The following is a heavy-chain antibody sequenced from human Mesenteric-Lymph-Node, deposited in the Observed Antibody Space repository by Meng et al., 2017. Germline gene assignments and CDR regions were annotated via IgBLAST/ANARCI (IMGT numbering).Heavy chain of an antibody. CDR2: INPNSGGT. CDR1: GYTFTGYY. D-gene: IGHD3-22*01. Sequence: ASVKVSCKASGYTFTGYYMHWVRQALGQGLEWMGRINPNSGGTNYAQKFQGRVTMTRDTSTSTAYMELSRLRSDDTAVYYCAKDLYHGYYDSSGYPLGAFDIWGQGTMVTVSS. V-gene: IGHV1-2*06. CDR3: AKDLYHGYYDSSGYPLGAFDI. J-gene: IGHJ3*02.